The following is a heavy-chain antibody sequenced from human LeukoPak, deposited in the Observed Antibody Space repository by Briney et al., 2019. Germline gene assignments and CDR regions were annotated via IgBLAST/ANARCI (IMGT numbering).Heavy chain of an antibody. Sequence: SETLSLTCTVPGGSISSYYWSWIRQPPGKGLEWIGYIYYSGSTNYNPSLKSRVTISVDTSKNQFSLKLSSVTAADTAVYYCARWSGSVTARNYYYYMDVWGEGTTVTVSS. CDR2: IYYSGST. J-gene: IGHJ6*03. CDR3: ARWSGSVTARNYYYYMDV. CDR1: GGSISSYY. V-gene: IGHV4-59*08. D-gene: IGHD6-6*01.